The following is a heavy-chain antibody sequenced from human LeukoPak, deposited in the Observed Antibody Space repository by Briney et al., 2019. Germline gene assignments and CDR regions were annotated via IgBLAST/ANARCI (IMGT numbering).Heavy chain of an antibody. CDR1: GFTFSSYA. Sequence: GGSLRLSCAASGFTFSSYAMRWVRQAPGKGLEWVAVISYDGSNKYYADSVKGRFTISRDNSKNTLYLQMNSLRAEDTAVYYCARGRRLVTHRNVYLDYWGQGTLVTVSS. D-gene: IGHD4-17*01. CDR2: ISYDGSNK. V-gene: IGHV3-30*04. CDR3: ARGRRLVTHRNVYLDY. J-gene: IGHJ4*02.